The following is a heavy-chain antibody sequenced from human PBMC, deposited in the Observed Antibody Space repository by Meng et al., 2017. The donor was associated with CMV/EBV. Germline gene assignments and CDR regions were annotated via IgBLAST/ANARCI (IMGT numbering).Heavy chain of an antibody. CDR1: GFTFSSYG. CDR3: AKVPVAMIGDCTSSSCPGYYKGMDV. Sequence: GESLKISCAASGFTFSSYGMHWVRQAPGKGLEWVAFIRYDGSNKYYADSVKGRFTISRDNSKNTLYLQMNSLRAEDTAVYYCAKVPVAMIGDCTSSSCPGYYKGMDVWGRGTTVTVSS. D-gene: IGHD2-2*03. J-gene: IGHJ6*02. CDR2: IRYDGSNK. V-gene: IGHV3-30*02.